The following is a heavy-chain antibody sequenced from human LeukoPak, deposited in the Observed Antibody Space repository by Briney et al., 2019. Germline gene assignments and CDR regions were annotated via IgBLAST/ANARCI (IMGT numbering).Heavy chain of an antibody. CDR3: ARAGKGRYYFDY. Sequence: GGSLRLSCAASGFTFSDYYMSWIRRAPGKGLEWVSYIRNSSGYTNYADSVKGRFTISRDNAKNSLYLQMNSLRAEDTAVYYCARAGKGRYYFDYWGQGTLVTVSS. J-gene: IGHJ4*02. D-gene: IGHD4-23*01. CDR2: IRNSSGYT. V-gene: IGHV3-11*06. CDR1: GFTFSDYY.